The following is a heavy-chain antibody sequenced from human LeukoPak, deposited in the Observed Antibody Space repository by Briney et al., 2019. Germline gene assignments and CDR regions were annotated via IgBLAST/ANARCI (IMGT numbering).Heavy chain of an antibody. J-gene: IGHJ3*02. CDR1: GYTFTGYY. D-gene: IGHD3-22*01. V-gene: IGHV1-2*02. CDR2: INPNSGGT. CDR3: ARTIVYYDSSGPSDAFDI. Sequence: ASVKVSCKASGYTFTGYYMHWVRQAPGQGLEWMGWINPNSGGTNYAQKFQGRVTMTRDTSISTAYMELSRLRSDDTAVYYCARTIVYYDSSGPSDAFDIWGQGTMVTVSS.